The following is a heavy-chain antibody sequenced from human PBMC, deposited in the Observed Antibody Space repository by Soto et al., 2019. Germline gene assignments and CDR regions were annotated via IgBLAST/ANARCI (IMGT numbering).Heavy chain of an antibody. J-gene: IGHJ3*02. V-gene: IGHV3-53*01. Sequence: PGGSLRLSCAASGFIVSSNYMSWVRQAPGKGLEWVSVIYSGDSTYYADSVKGRFTISRDNSKNTLYLQMNSLRADDTAVYYCAREADAFDIWGQGTMVTVSS. CDR1: GFIVSSNY. CDR2: IYSGDST. CDR3: AREADAFDI.